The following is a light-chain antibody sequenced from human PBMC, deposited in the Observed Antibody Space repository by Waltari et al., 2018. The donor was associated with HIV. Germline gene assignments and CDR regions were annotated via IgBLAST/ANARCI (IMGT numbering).Light chain of an antibody. J-gene: IGLJ2*01. CDR2: QDN. Sequence: SYEVTQPPSVAVSPGQKASITCSGYELGDKYTCWYQQKPGQSPLLVIYQDNKRPSGFPVRFAGSSSGHTATLTISGTLPMDEADYYCQAWGSTTSGVFGRGTKLTVL. CDR1: ELGDKY. V-gene: IGLV3-1*01. CDR3: QAWGSTTSGV.